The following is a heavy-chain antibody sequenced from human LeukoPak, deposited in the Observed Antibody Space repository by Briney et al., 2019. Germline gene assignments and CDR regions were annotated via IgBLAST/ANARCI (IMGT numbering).Heavy chain of an antibody. J-gene: IGHJ4*02. CDR3: ARGRVSPSSSFDY. CDR1: GFALRSYA. D-gene: IGHD6-13*01. Sequence: VGSLRLCYTPSGFALRSYAMTRVRQAPGKGLNWVSTISGSGVTIYYADSVKGRFTISRDHSKTTLYLQIDSLRAEDTAVYYCARGRVSPSSSFDYWGQGTLVNVSS. CDR2: ISGSGVTI. V-gene: IGHV3-23*01.